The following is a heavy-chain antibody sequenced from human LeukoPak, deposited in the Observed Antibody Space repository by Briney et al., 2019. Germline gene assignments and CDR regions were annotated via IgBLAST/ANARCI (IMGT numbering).Heavy chain of an antibody. CDR3: ANSPFMITFGGVIGFDY. V-gene: IGHV3-23*01. J-gene: IGHJ4*02. CDR2: ISGSGGST. Sequence: GGSLRLSCAASGFTFSSYAMSWVRQAPGKGLEWVSAISGSGGSTYYADSVKGRFTISRDNSKNTLYLQMNSLRAEDTAVYYCANSPFMITFGGVIGFDYWGQGTLVTVSS. D-gene: IGHD3-16*02. CDR1: GFTFSSYA.